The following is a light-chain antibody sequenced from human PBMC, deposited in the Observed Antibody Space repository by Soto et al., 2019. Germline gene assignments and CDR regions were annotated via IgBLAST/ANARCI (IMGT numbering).Light chain of an antibody. CDR1: QGIISY. CDR3: RPLNSSPIT. Sequence: IHLTESPSSRSASVGDRVTITCRASQGIISYLAWYQQTPGKAPKLLIYAASTLQSGVPSRFSGSGSGTDFTLTLSSLQPEDFATYYCRPLNSSPITFGQGTRLEIK. CDR2: AAS. J-gene: IGKJ5*01. V-gene: IGKV1-9*01.